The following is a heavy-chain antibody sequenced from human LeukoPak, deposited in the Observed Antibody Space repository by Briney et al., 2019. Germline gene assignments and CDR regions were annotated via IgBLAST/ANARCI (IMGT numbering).Heavy chain of an antibody. CDR3: AIDDFWSGYYLGY. CDR1: GFTFSSYA. Sequence: GGSLRLSCAATGFTFSSYAMSWVRQAPGKGLEWVSAISGSGGSTYYADSVQGQFTISRDNSKTTLYLQMNSLRAEDTVVYYCAIDDFWSGYYLGYWGQGTLVTVSS. CDR2: ISGSGGST. J-gene: IGHJ4*02. V-gene: IGHV3-23*01. D-gene: IGHD3-3*01.